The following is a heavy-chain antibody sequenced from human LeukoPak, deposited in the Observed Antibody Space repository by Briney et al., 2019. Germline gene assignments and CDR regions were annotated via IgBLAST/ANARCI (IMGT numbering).Heavy chain of an antibody. CDR2: IYYSGST. J-gene: IGHJ4*02. CDR1: GGSISSGDYY. Sequence: SQTLSLTCTVSGGSISSGDYYWGWIRQHPGKGLEWIGYIYYSGSTYYNPSLKSRVTISVDTSKNQFSLRLSSVTAADTAVYYCARSHYCGGCYSNFDFWGQGTLVTVSS. D-gene: IGHD2-15*01. CDR3: ARSHYCGGCYSNFDF. V-gene: IGHV4-31*03.